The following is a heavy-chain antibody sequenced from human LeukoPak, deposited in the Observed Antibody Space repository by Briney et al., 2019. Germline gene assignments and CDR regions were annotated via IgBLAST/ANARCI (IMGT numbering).Heavy chain of an antibody. CDR1: GGSFSGYY. CDR3: ARGPRILKYYDDSSGYDDY. J-gene: IGHJ4*02. D-gene: IGHD3-22*01. CDR2: INHSGST. Sequence: KPSETLSLTCAVYGGSFSGYYWSWIRQPPGKGLEWSGEINHSGSTNYNPSLKSRVTISVDTSKNQFSLKLSSVTAADTAVYYCARGPRILKYYDDSSGYDDYWGQGTLVTVSS. V-gene: IGHV4-34*01.